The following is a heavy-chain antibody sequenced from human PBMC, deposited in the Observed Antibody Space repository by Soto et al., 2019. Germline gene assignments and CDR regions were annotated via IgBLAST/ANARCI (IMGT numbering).Heavy chain of an antibody. CDR3: ARGKGSVAY. J-gene: IGHJ4*02. CDR1: GVSFSGYY. CDR2: INHSGST. V-gene: IGHV4-34*01. Sequence: QVQLQQWGAGLLKPSETLSLTCAVYGVSFSGYYWSWIRQPPGKGLEWIGEINHSGSTNYNPSLKSRVTISVDTSKNQFSLKLSSVTAADTAVYYCARGKGSVAYWGQGTLVTVSS.